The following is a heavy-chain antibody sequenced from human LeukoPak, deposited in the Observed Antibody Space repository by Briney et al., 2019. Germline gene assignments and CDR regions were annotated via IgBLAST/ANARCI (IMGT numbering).Heavy chain of an antibody. Sequence: PGRSLRLPCSASGFIFSNYGFHWVRPAPGKGVEGGALFWSDGSKKYYTASVKGRFTISRDDSKNTLFLQMNSLRAEDMAVYYCARDIGTWPNSLFDYWGQGNLVTVSS. D-gene: IGHD4-23*01. CDR2: FWSDGSKK. J-gene: IGHJ4*02. CDR1: GFIFSNYG. CDR3: ARDIGTWPNSLFDY. V-gene: IGHV3-33*01.